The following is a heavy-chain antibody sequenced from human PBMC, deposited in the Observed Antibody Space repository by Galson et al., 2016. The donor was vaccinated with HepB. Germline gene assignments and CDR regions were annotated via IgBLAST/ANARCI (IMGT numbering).Heavy chain of an antibody. CDR1: RFSLTDGGVA. CDR2: IYWAGDK. D-gene: IGHD7-27*01. CDR3: ARRPSWASHYFDV. V-gene: IGHV2-5*02. J-gene: IGHJ4*02. Sequence: PALVKPTQTVTLTSTFSRFSLTDGGVAVGWIRQPPRNALEWLALIYWAGDKRYTTSLRDRLARTNDTSKNQVVLTRTNVSPVDTGTYFCARRPSWASHYFDVWGQGTLVTVSS.